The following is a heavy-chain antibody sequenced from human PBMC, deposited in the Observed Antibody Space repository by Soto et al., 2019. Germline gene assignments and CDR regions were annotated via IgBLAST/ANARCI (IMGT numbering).Heavy chain of an antibody. V-gene: IGHV4-31*03. Sequence: QVPLQESGPGLVKPSQTLSLTCTVSGGSISSGGYYWSWIRQHPGKGLEWIGYIYYSGSTYYNPSLTSRVTISVDTSKNQFSLKLSSVTAADTAVYYCAASCVGCGGFNYYGMDGWGQGTTVTVSS. CDR3: AASCVGCGGFNYYGMDG. CDR2: IYYSGST. CDR1: GGSISSGGYY. D-gene: IGHD2-21*01. J-gene: IGHJ6*02.